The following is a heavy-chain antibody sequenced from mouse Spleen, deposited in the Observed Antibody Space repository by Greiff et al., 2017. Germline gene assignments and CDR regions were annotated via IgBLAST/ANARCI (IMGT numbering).Heavy chain of an antibody. CDR3: ARAYYEYDDWYFDV. V-gene: IGHV1-64*01. D-gene: IGHD2-4*01. J-gene: IGHJ1*03. Sequence: VQLQQPGAELVKPGASVKLSCKASGYTFTSYWMHWVKQRPGQGLEWIGMIHPNSGSTNYNEKFKSKATLTVDKSSSTAYMQFSNLTTEDSAVYYFARAYYEYDDWYFDVWGTGTTVTVSS. CDR2: IHPNSGST. CDR1: GYTFTSYW.